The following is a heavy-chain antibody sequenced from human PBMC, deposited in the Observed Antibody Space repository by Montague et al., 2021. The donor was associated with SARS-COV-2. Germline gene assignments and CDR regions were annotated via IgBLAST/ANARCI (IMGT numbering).Heavy chain of an antibody. Sequence: SLRLSCAASGFTFSSYAMSWVRQAPGKGLEWVSAISGSGGSTYYADSVKGRFTISRDNSKNTLYLQMNSLRAEDTAVYYCAKHPPKDIVVVVAATQYYFDYWGQGPLVPASS. CDR1: GFTFSSYA. V-gene: IGHV3-23*01. D-gene: IGHD2-15*01. J-gene: IGHJ4*02. CDR3: AKHPPKDIVVVVAATQYYFDY. CDR2: ISGSGGST.